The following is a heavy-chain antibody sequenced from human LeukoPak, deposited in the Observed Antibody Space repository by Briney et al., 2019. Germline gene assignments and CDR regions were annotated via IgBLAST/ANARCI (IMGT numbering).Heavy chain of an antibody. D-gene: IGHD3-3*01. CDR2: INTDGSKT. CDR1: GLTFNKYW. J-gene: IGHJ5*02. V-gene: IGHV3-74*01. CDR3: ARDPNLITIFGAVS. Sequence: QAGGSLRLSCAAPGLTFNKYWMHGVRQIPGKELVWVSLINTDGSKTAYADSVKGRFTISRDNAKNTVYLHMNSLTAEDTAVYYGARDPNLITIFGAVSWGRGALVTVSS.